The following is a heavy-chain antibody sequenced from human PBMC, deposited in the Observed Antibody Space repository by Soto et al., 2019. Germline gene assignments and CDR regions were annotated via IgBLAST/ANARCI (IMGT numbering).Heavy chain of an antibody. CDR2: ISYDGSNK. Sequence: QVQLVESGGGVVQPGRSLRLSCAASGFTFSSYGMPWVRQAPGKGLEWVAVISYDGSNKYYADSVKGRFTISRDNSKNTLYLQMNSLRAEDTAVYYCAKDLIFGLVHGYYSDHWGQGTLVTVSS. CDR3: AKDLIFGLVHGYYSDH. D-gene: IGHD3-3*01. J-gene: IGHJ4*02. CDR1: GFTFSSYG. V-gene: IGHV3-30*18.